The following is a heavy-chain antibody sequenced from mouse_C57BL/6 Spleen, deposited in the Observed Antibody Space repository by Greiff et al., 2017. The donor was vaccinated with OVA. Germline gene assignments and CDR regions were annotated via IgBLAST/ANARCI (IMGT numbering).Heavy chain of an antibody. V-gene: IGHV3-8*01. J-gene: IGHJ1*03. Sequence: EVKLLESGPGLAKPSQTLSLTCSVTGYSITSDYWNWIRKFPGNKLEYMGYISYSGSTYYNPSLKSRISITRDTSKNQYYLQLNSVTTEDTATYYCARSGIYYDYGGGYFDVWGTGTTVTVSS. CDR3: ARSGIYYDYGGGYFDV. CDR2: ISYSGST. CDR1: GYSITSDY. D-gene: IGHD2-4*01.